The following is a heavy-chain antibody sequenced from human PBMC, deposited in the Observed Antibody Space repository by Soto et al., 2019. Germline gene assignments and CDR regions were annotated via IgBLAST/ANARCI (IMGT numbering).Heavy chain of an antibody. CDR3: VKDRLYDNNHDAFDV. CDR2: ISWNVGSI. CDR1: GFHFEDYA. Sequence: EVQLVESGGGLVQPGRSLRLACAAAGFHFEDYAMHWVRQAPGKGLEWVSRISWNVGSIAYADSVKGRFTISRDNAKKSLYLQMNSLKVEDTALYYCVKDRLYDNNHDAFDVWGRGTMVTVSS. V-gene: IGHV3-9*01. D-gene: IGHD3-22*01. J-gene: IGHJ3*01.